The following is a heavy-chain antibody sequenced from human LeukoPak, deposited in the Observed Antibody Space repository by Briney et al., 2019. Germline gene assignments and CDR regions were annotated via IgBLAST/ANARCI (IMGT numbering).Heavy chain of an antibody. CDR1: GYTFTSYA. Sequence: GASVKVSCKASGYTFTSYALHWVRQAPGQRLEWMGWINAGNGNTKYSQKFQGRVTITRDTSAITAYMELGSLRSEDTAVYFCARDYSTRDLYNYHGMDVWGQGTTVTVSS. V-gene: IGHV1-3*01. CDR2: INAGNGNT. CDR3: ARDYSTRDLYNYHGMDV. D-gene: IGHD2-21*01. J-gene: IGHJ6*02.